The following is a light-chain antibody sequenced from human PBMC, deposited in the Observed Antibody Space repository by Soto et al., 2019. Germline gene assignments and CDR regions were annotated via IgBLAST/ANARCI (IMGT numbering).Light chain of an antibody. J-gene: IGLJ1*01. CDR2: HVT. Sequence: QSLLTQPASVSECPGQSITISCTGTSSDIGHYDYVSWYQQHPGKAPKLIIYHVTYRPSGVSIRYSGSKSGNSASLPISGLQADDEADYFCCSLTTSHTYVFGSGTKVTLL. CDR3: CSLTTSHTYV. CDR1: SSDIGHYDY. V-gene: IGLV2-14*03.